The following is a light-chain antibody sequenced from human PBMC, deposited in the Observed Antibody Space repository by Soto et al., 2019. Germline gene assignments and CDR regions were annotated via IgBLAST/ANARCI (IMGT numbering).Light chain of an antibody. J-gene: IGLJ2*01. Sequence: QSALTQPASVSGSPGQSITISCTGTSSDVGSYNLVSWYQQHPGKAPKLMIYEDTKRPSGVSIRFSGSKSGNTASLTISGLQTEDEADYYCCSYAGSSTYVVFGGGTQLTVL. CDR1: SSDVGSYNL. V-gene: IGLV2-23*01. CDR3: CSYAGSSTYVV. CDR2: EDT.